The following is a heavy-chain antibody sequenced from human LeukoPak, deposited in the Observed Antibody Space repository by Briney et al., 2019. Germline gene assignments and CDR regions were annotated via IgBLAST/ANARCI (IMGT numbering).Heavy chain of an antibody. J-gene: IGHJ4*03. CDR2: ISGSGNST. V-gene: IGHV3-23*01. D-gene: IGHD1-14*01. Sequence: GGSLRLSCAASRFIFNNYAMSWVRQAPGKGLERVSGISGSGNSTHYADSVKGRFTISRDNSKNTLYLQMNSLRAEDTAVYYCAKDFYHGLVGESSGYVNSCGQGTLWTVSS. CDR1: RFIFNNYA. CDR3: AKDFYHGLVGESSGYVNS.